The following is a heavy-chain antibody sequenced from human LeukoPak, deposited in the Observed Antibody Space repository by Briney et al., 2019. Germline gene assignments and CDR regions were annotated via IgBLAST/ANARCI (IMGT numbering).Heavy chain of an antibody. V-gene: IGHV4-34*01. CDR2: INHSGST. Sequence: SETLSLTCAVYGGSFSGYYWSWIRQPPGKGLEWIGEINHSGSTNYNPSLKSRVTISVDTSKNQFSLKLSSVTAADTAVYYCARARGYSSSPIDYWGQGTLVTVSS. CDR3: ARARGYSSSPIDY. CDR1: GGSFSGYY. D-gene: IGHD6-13*01. J-gene: IGHJ4*02.